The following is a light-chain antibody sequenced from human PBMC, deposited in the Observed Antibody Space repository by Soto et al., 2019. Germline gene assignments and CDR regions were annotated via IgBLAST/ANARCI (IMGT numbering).Light chain of an antibody. CDR2: AAS. CDR1: QDISTY. Sequence: DIQLTQSPSSLSTSVGDRVTITCRASQDISTYLAWYQQQPGKVPKLLIYAASTLQSGVPSRFSGSASGTDFTLTISTLQPEDVATYYYENYNSGPITIGRGTRL. V-gene: IGKV1-27*01. CDR3: ENYNSGPIT. J-gene: IGKJ5*01.